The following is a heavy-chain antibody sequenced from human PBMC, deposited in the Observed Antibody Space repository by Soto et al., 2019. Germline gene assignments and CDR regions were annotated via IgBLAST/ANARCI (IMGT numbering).Heavy chain of an antibody. CDR1: GGTFSSYA. J-gene: IGHJ3*02. V-gene: IGHV3-74*01. Sequence: SCKASGGTFSSYAISWVRQAPGQGLVWVSRINSDGSSTSYADSVKGRFTISRDNAKNTLYLQMNSLRAEDTAVYYCARQGYCSGGSCYSRYVGDAFDIWGQGTMVTVSS. CDR2: INSDGSST. CDR3: ARQGYCSGGSCYSRYVGDAFDI. D-gene: IGHD2-15*01.